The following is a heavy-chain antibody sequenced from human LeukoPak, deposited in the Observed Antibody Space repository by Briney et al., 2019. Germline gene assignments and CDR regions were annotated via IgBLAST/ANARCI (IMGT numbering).Heavy chain of an antibody. D-gene: IGHD3-22*01. V-gene: IGHV1-46*01. CDR2: INPSGGST. J-gene: IGHJ4*02. Sequence: ASMTVSCKASGYTFTSYYMHWVRQAPGQGLEWMGIINPSGGSTSYAQKFQGRVTMTRDTSTSTVYMELSSLRSDDTAVYYCARDVADTAEYYYDSSPPGYWGQGTLVTVSS. CDR1: GYTFTSYY. CDR3: ARDVADTAEYYYDSSPPGY.